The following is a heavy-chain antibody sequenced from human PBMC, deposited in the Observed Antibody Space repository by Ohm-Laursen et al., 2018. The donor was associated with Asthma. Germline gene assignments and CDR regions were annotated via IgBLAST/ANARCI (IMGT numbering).Heavy chain of an antibody. V-gene: IGHV3-30-3*01. J-gene: IGHJ4*02. CDR2: ISYDGSNK. Sequence: RSLRLSCAASGFTFSSYAMHWVRQAPGKGLEWVAVISYDGSNKYYADSVKGRFTISRDNSKNTLSLQMNSLRVEDTAVYYCARNYYDHWSGSYTPVAYWGQGTLVTVSS. CDR3: ARNYYDHWSGSYTPVAY. CDR1: GFTFSSYA. D-gene: IGHD3-3*01.